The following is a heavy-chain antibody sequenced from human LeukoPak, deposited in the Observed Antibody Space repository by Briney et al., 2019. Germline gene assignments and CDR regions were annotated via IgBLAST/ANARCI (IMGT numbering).Heavy chain of an antibody. CDR2: ISYDGSNK. D-gene: IGHD2-21*02. J-gene: IGHJ3*02. Sequence: GGSLRLSCAASGFTFSSYAMHWVRQAPGKGLEWVAVISYDGSNKYYADSVKGRFTISRDNSKNTLYLQMNSLRAEDTAVYYCARLPCGGDCYDAFDIWGQGTMVTVSS. V-gene: IGHV3-30-3*01. CDR1: GFTFSSYA. CDR3: ARLPCGGDCYDAFDI.